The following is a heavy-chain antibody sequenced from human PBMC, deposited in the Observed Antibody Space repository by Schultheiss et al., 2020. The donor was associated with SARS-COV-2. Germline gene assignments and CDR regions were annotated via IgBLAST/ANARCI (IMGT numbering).Heavy chain of an antibody. CDR1: GYTFTSYY. D-gene: IGHD2-21*01. CDR2: INPDSGGA. CDR3: ARRSGDRPSSLYF. V-gene: IGHV1-2*02. Sequence: ASVKVSCKASGYTFTSYYIHWVRLAPGQGLEWMGWINPDSGGAIYSQKFQGRVTMTRDTSTSTAYMELGSLRSDDTAVYYCARRSGDRPSSLYFWGLGTLITVSS. J-gene: IGHJ4*02.